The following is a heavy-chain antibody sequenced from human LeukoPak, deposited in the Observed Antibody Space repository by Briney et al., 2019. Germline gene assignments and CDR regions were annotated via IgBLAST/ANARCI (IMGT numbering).Heavy chain of an antibody. D-gene: IGHD7-27*01. Sequence: GGSLRLSCAASGFTFSSYAMHWVRQAPGKGLEWVAVISYDGSNKYYADSVKGRFTISRDNSKNTLYLQMNSLRAEDTAVYYCAREKITGDRVDAFDIWGQGTMVTVSS. CDR2: ISYDGSNK. CDR1: GFTFSSYA. J-gene: IGHJ3*02. CDR3: AREKITGDRVDAFDI. V-gene: IGHV3-30-3*01.